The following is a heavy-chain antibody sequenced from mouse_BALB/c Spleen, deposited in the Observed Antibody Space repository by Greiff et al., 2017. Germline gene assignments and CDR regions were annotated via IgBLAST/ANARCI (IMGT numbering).Heavy chain of an antibody. CDR2: ISSGGST. CDR3: AREDGPGAWFAY. CDR1: GFTFSSDA. J-gene: IGHJ3*01. D-gene: IGHD2-3*01. V-gene: IGHV5-6-5*01. Sequence: EVKLVESGGGLVKPGGSLKLSCAASGFTFSSDAMSWVRQNPEKRLEWVASISSGGSTYYPDSVKGRFTISRDNARNILYLQMSSLRSEDTAMYYCAREDGPGAWFAYWGQGTLVTVSA.